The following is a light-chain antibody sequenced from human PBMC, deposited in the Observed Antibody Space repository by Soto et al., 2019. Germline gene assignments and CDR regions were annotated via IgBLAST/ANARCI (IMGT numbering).Light chain of an antibody. V-gene: IGKV3-20*01. Sequence: EIVLTQSPATLSLSPGESATLSCRASQSVRSRYLAWYQQTPGQTPRLLLYAASSRVTGIPDRFSGSGAGTAFSLTISRLEAEDFAVYYCQQYGSSPRTFGQGTKVDIK. CDR2: AAS. J-gene: IGKJ1*01. CDR3: QQYGSSPRT. CDR1: QSVRSRY.